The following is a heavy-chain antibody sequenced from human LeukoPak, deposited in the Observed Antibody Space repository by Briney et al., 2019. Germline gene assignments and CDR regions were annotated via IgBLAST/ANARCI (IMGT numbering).Heavy chain of an antibody. V-gene: IGHV1-8*02. CDR3: AREKAYYGSGSYSGLDV. J-gene: IGHJ6*02. D-gene: IGHD3-10*01. CDR1: GGTFGSYA. CDR2: MNPNSGNT. Sequence: ASVKVSCKASGGTFGSYAISWVRQATGQGLEWMGWMNPNSGNTGYAQKFQGRVTMTRNTSISTAYMELSSLRSEDTAVYYCAREKAYYGSGSYSGLDVWGQGTTVTVSS.